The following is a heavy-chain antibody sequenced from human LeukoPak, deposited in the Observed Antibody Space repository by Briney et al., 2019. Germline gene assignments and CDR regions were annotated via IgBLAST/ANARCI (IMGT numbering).Heavy chain of an antibody. D-gene: IGHD1-26*01. CDR1: GFTFSSYG. J-gene: IGHJ4*02. CDR2: IRYDGSNK. CDR3: AKTLPYSGSYQADY. Sequence: GGSLRLPCAASGFTFSSYGMHWVRQAPGKGLEWVAFIRYDGSNKYYADSVKGRFTISRDNSKNTLYLQMNSLRAEDTAVYYCAKTLPYSGSYQADYWGQGTLVTVSS. V-gene: IGHV3-30*02.